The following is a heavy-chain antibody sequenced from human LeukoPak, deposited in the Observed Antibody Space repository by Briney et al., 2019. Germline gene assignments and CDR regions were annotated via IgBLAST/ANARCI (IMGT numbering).Heavy chain of an antibody. D-gene: IGHD3-22*01. CDR3: ARDIVYDSRGRVLFDY. Sequence: PSETLSLTCTVSGYSISSGYYWGWIRQPPGKGLEWIGSIYYSGSTYYNPSLKSRVTISVDTSKNQFSLKLSSVTAADTAVYYCARDIVYDSRGRVLFDYWGQGTLVTVSS. J-gene: IGHJ4*02. CDR2: IYYSGST. CDR1: GYSISSGYY. V-gene: IGHV4-38-2*02.